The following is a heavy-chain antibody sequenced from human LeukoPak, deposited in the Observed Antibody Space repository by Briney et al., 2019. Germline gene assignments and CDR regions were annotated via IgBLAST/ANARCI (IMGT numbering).Heavy chain of an antibody. J-gene: IGHJ3*02. CDR2: ISNGGGTI. CDR1: GFTFSSYA. Sequence: GGSLRLSCAASGFTFSSYAMSWVRQAPGKGLEWVSDISNGGGTIYYADSVKGRFTISRDNSKNTLYLQMNSLRAEDTAVYYCARIGRGGDYYGSGSNAFDIWGQGTMVTVSS. CDR3: ARIGRGGDYYGSGSNAFDI. V-gene: IGHV3-23*01. D-gene: IGHD3-10*01.